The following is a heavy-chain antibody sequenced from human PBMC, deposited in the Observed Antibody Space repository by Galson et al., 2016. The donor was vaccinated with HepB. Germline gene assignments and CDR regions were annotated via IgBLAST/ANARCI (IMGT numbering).Heavy chain of an antibody. Sequence: SLRLSCAASGFTFSSNGMNWVRQAPGKGLEWVAVIWCDGTNTYYADSVKGRFTISRDNSKNTLYLQMNSLRAEDTAVYYCAKGGGDGYNFPFYYCMDVWGQGTTVTVSS. J-gene: IGHJ6*02. V-gene: IGHV3-33*06. CDR1: GFTFSSNG. CDR3: AKGGGDGYNFPFYYCMDV. CDR2: IWCDGTNT. D-gene: IGHD5-24*01.